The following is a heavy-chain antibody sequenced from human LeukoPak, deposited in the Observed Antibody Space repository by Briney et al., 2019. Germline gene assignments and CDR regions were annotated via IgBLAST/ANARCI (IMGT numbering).Heavy chain of an antibody. D-gene: IGHD6-13*01. V-gene: IGHV3-74*01. Sequence: GGSLRLSCAASGFTFSSYWMHWVRQAPGKGLVWVSRINSDGSSTSYADSVKGRFTISRDNAKNTLYLQMNSLRAEDTAVYYCARGRSSWYHYYYMDVWGKGTTVTVSS. CDR3: ARGRSSWYHYYYMDV. CDR1: GFTFSSYW. CDR2: INSDGSST. J-gene: IGHJ6*03.